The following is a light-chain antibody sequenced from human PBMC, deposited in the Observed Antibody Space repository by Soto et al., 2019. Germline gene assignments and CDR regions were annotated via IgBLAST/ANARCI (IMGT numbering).Light chain of an antibody. CDR3: CSSVGSPNWV. J-gene: IGLJ3*02. V-gene: IGLV2-11*01. CDR1: SSDVGGYNF. CDR2: EVN. Sequence: QSALTQPRSVSGSPGQSVTISCTGTSSDVGGYNFVSWYQQHPGKAPKLMIYEVNKRPSGVSNRFSGSKSGNTASLTISGLQAEDEADYYCCSSVGSPNWVFGGGTKVTVL.